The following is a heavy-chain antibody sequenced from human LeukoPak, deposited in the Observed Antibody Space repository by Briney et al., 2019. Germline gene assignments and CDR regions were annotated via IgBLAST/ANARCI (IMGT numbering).Heavy chain of an antibody. CDR1: GLSFGAHA. J-gene: IGHJ4*02. CDR2: VGGGGQRT. CDR3: AKDRGYYVDTGTINF. D-gene: IGHD2-15*01. V-gene: IGHV3-23*01. Sequence: PGGSLRLSYAASGLSFGAHAMHWVRQAPGMGLEWVSGVGGGGQRTHYADSVKGRFTISRDNSKNTLYLQMNSLRAEDTAVYYCAKDRGYYVDTGTINFWGQGTLATVSS.